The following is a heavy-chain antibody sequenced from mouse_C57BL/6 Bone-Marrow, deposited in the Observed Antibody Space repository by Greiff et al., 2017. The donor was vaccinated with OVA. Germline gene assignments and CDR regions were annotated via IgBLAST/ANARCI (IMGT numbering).Heavy chain of an antibody. CDR3: TRQNYGNPYYFDY. Sequence: VQLQQPGAELVKPGASVKLSCKASGYTFTSYWMHWVKQRPGQGLEWIGAIYPGNSDTSYNQKFKGKAKLTAVTSASTAYMELSSLTNEDSAVYYCTRQNYGNPYYFDYWGQGTTLTVSS. CDR1: GYTFTSYW. CDR2: IYPGNSDT. J-gene: IGHJ2*01. V-gene: IGHV1-5*01. D-gene: IGHD2-1*01.